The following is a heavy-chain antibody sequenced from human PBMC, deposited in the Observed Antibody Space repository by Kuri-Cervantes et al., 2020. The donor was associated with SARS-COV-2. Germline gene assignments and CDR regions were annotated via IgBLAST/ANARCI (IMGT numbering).Heavy chain of an antibody. D-gene: IGHD1-26*01. J-gene: IGHJ4*02. CDR3: AKVVRGSYDY. CDR2: INSDGSST. Sequence: GESLKISCAASGFTFSSYWMHWVRQAPGKGLVWVSRINSDGSSTSYADSVKGRFTISRDNSKNTLYLQMNSLRAEDTAVYYCAKVVRGSYDYWGQGTLVTVSS. V-gene: IGHV3-74*01. CDR1: GFTFSSYW.